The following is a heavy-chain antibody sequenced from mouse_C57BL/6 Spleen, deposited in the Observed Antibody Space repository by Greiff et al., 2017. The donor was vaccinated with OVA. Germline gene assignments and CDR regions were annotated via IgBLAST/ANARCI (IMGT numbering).Heavy chain of an antibody. CDR3: AIDSYDTSYWYFDV. Sequence: QVQLKQPGAELVKPGASVKVSCKASGYTFTSYWMHWVKQRPGQGLEWIGRIHPSDSDTNYNQKFKGKATLSVDKSSSTAYMQLSSLTSEDSAVYYCAIDSYDTSYWYFDVWGTGTTVTVSP. D-gene: IGHD2-3*01. J-gene: IGHJ1*03. CDR1: GYTFTSYW. V-gene: IGHV1-74*01. CDR2: IHPSDSDT.